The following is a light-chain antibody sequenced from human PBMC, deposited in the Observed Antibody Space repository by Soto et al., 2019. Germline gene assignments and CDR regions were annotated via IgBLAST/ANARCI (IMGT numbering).Light chain of an antibody. Sequence: QSALTQPPSVSGAPGQRVTISCTGSSSNIGTGYDVHWYQQLPGTAPKLLICGNSNRPSGVPDRFSGSKSGTSASLAITGLQAEDEADYYCQSFDSSRFYVFGTGTKATVL. J-gene: IGLJ1*01. CDR2: GNS. CDR1: SSNIGTGYD. CDR3: QSFDSSRFYV. V-gene: IGLV1-40*01.